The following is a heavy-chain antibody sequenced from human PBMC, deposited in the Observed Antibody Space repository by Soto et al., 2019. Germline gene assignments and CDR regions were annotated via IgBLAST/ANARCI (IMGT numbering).Heavy chain of an antibody. Sequence: QVQLVESGGGVAQPGSSLRLSCAASGFTFSNYAMHWVRQAPGKGLEWVAVLSYDGTNKYYVDSVKGRFTISRDNSKNTLYLQMNSLRAEDTAVYYCAKYRSSGWSSFDYWGQGTLVTVSS. CDR3: AKYRSSGWSSFDY. D-gene: IGHD6-19*01. J-gene: IGHJ4*02. CDR2: LSYDGTNK. CDR1: GFTFSNYA. V-gene: IGHV3-30*18.